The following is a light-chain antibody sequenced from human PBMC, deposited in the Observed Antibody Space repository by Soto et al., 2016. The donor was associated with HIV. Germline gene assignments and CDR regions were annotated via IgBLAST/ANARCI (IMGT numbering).Light chain of an antibody. J-gene: IGKJ2*01. CDR2: KAS. V-gene: IGKV1-5*03. CDR3: QQYNSYYT. Sequence: DIQMTQFPSTLSASVGGRVTITCRASQSVDNWLAWFQQKPGKAPKLLISKASNLEGGVPSRFSGSGSGTQFTLTISSLQPDDFATYYCQQYNSYYTFGQGTKLEIK. CDR1: QSVDNW.